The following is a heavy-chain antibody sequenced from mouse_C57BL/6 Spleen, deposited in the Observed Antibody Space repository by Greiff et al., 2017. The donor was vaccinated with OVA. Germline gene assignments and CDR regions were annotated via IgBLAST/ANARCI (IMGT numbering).Heavy chain of an antibody. CDR2: IDPANGNT. V-gene: IGHV14-3*01. CDR1: GFNIKNTY. J-gene: IGHJ4*01. Sequence: VHVKQSVAELVRPGASVKLSCTASGFNIKNTYMHWVKQRPEQGLEWIGRIDPANGNTKYAPKFQGKATITADTSSNTAYLQLSSLTSEDTAIYYCARLRRRGSYAMDYWGQGTSVTVSS. D-gene: IGHD2-12*01. CDR3: ARLRRRGSYAMDY.